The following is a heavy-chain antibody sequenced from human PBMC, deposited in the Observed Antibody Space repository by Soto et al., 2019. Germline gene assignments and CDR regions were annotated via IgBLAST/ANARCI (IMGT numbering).Heavy chain of an antibody. CDR2: ISSSSSTI. Sequence: GGSLRLSCAASGFTFSSYSMNWVRQAPGKGLEWVSYISSSSSTIYYADSVKGRFTISRDNAKNSLYLQMNSLRDEDTAVYYCARGNRYYDSSGYYYYYFDYWGQGTLVTSPQ. CDR1: GFTFSSYS. CDR3: ARGNRYYDSSGYYYYYFDY. D-gene: IGHD3-22*01. J-gene: IGHJ4*02. V-gene: IGHV3-48*02.